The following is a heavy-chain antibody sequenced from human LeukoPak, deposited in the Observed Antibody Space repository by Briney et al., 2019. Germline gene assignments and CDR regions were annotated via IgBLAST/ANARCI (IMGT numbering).Heavy chain of an antibody. D-gene: IGHD3-22*01. CDR3: AKDRGLGYYDSSGYDFSGAFDY. CDR1: GFTFSSYA. V-gene: IGHV3-23*01. Sequence: GGSLRLSCAASGFTFSSYAMRWVRQAPGKGLEWVSAISGSGGSTYYADSVKGRFTISRDNSKNTLYLQMNSLRAEDTAVYYCAKDRGLGYYDSSGYDFSGAFDYWGQGTLVTVSS. J-gene: IGHJ4*02. CDR2: ISGSGGST.